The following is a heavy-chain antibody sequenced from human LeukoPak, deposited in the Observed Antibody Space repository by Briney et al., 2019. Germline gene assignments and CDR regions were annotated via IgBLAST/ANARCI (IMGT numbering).Heavy chain of an antibody. CDR1: GFTFSSYT. J-gene: IGHJ3*02. V-gene: IGHV3-21*04. CDR3: ARGQWLYGAFDI. D-gene: IGHD3-22*01. CDR2: ISSSSSYI. Sequence: GGSLRLSCAASGFTFSSYTMNWVRQAPGKGLEWVSSISSSSSYIYYAESVKGRFTMPRDNAKNSLYLQMNSLRAEDTALYYCARGQWLYGAFDIWGQGTMVTVSS.